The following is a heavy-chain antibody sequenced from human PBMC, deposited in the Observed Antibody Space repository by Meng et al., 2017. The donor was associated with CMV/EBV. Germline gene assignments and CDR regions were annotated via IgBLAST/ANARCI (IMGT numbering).Heavy chain of an antibody. Sequence: ASVQVSCKASGYTFTSYDNNGVRQATGQGLEWKGWMNPNSGHTDYAQKFQGRVTITRNTSISTAYMELSSLRSEDTAVYYCARFKGMDVWGQGTTVTVSS. J-gene: IGHJ6*02. V-gene: IGHV1-8*03. CDR2: MNPNSGHT. CDR1: GYTFTSYD. CDR3: ARFKGMDV.